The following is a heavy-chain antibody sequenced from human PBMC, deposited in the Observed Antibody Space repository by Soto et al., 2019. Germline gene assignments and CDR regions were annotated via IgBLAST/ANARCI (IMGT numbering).Heavy chain of an antibody. CDR3: ARRKTYYDFWSGPVGAIHHWFDP. CDR1: GGTFSSYA. D-gene: IGHD3-3*01. J-gene: IGHJ5*02. V-gene: IGHV1-69*13. CDR2: IIPIFGTA. Sequence: ASVKVSCKASGGTFSSYAISWVRQAPGQGLEWMGGIIPIFGTANYAQKFQGRVTITADESTSTAYMELSSLRSEDTAVYYCARRKTYYDFWSGPVGAIHHWFDPWGQGTLVTVSS.